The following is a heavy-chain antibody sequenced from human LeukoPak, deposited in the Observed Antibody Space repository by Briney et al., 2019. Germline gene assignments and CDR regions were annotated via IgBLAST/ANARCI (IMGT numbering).Heavy chain of an antibody. CDR1: GGTFSSYA. D-gene: IGHD3-9*01. CDR2: IIPILGIA. Sequence: AASVKVSCKASGGTFSSYAISWVRHAPGQGLEYMASIIPILGIANYAQNVQDRVTITGDKSTSTAYIELSSLRSEDAAVYYCARTLTGDAFDIWGQGTMVSVSS. CDR3: ARTLTGDAFDI. J-gene: IGHJ3*02. V-gene: IGHV1-69*04.